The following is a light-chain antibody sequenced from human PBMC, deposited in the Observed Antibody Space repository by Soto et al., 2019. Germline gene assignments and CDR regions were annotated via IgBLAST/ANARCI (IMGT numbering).Light chain of an antibody. J-gene: IGKJ2*01. Sequence: IVLTQSPATLSLSPGERATLSCRASQSVSSYLAWYQQKPGQAPRLLIYDASNRATGIPARFSGSGSGTDFTLTISSLEPEDFAVYYCQQRSNSGITFGQGTKLEIK. CDR2: DAS. CDR1: QSVSSY. V-gene: IGKV3-11*01. CDR3: QQRSNSGIT.